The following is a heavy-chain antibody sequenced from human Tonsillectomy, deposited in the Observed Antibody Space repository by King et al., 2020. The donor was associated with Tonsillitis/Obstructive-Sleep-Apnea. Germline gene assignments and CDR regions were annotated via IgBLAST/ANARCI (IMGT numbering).Heavy chain of an antibody. V-gene: IGHV2-5*02. D-gene: IGHD5-18*01. J-gene: IGHJ6*03. CDR3: AHTMTSGYSYGYSQHMDV. CDR1: GFSLSTSGVG. Sequence: ITLKESGPTLVKPTQTLTLTCTFSGFSLSTSGVGVGWIRQPPGKALEWLALIYWDDDKRYSPSLKSRLTITKDTSKNQVVLTMTNMDPVDTATYFCAHTMTSGYSYGYSQHMDVWGKGTTVTVSS. CDR2: IYWDDDK.